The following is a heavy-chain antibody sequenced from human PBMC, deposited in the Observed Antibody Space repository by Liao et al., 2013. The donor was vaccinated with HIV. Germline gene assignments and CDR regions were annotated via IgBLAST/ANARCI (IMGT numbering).Heavy chain of an antibody. CDR3: ARVHQYNWNYFDY. D-gene: IGHD1-20*01. CDR2: IYTSGDT. V-gene: IGHV4-61*02. CDR1: GGSLSRDSFY. J-gene: IGHJ4*02. Sequence: QVQLQESGPGLVKPSQTLSLSCSVSGGSLSRDSFYWSWIRQPAGKGLEWLGRIYTSGDTVYNPSLTGRVTMSVDTSKNQFSLRLTSLTAADTAVYYCARVHQYNWNYFDYWGPGILVTVSS.